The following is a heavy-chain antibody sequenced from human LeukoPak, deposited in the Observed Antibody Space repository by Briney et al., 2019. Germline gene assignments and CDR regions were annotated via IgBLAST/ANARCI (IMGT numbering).Heavy chain of an antibody. CDR3: AEDDQWRSGWRDYFDC. CDR1: GFTFSNYA. Sequence: PGGSLRLACAASGFTFSNYAMSWVRQAPGKGLEWVSYIRGSGGRTYYADSVKGRFTISRDSGKNTLYLQMNSLRGEDTAVYYCAEDDQWRSGWRDYFDCWGQGSLVTVSS. D-gene: IGHD6-19*01. V-gene: IGHV3-23*01. J-gene: IGHJ4*02. CDR2: IRGSGGRT.